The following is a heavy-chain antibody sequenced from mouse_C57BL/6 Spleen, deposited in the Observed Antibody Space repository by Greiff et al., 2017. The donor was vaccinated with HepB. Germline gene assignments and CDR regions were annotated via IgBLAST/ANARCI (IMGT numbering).Heavy chain of an antibody. CDR2: IRNKANGCTT. CDR1: GFTFTDYY. Sequence: EVKLMESGGGLVQPGGSLSLSCAASGFTFTDYYMSWVRQPPGKALEWLGFIRNKANGCTTEYSASVKGRFTISRDNSQRILYLQMNALRAEDSATYYCARYNWDCFDYWGQGTTLTVSS. V-gene: IGHV7-3*01. D-gene: IGHD4-1*01. J-gene: IGHJ2*01. CDR3: ARYNWDCFDY.